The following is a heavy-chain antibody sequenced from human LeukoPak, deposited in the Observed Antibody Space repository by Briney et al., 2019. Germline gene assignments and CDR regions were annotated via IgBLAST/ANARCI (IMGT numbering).Heavy chain of an antibody. J-gene: IGHJ3*02. CDR1: GGSISSYY. V-gene: IGHV4-4*07. CDR3: ARHGGIIAAAGTRAFDI. Sequence: SETLSLTCTVSGGSISSYYWSWIRQPAGKGLEWIGRIYTSGSTYYNPSLKSRVTISVDTSKNQFSLKLTSVTAADTAVYHCARHGGIIAAAGTRAFDIWGQGTMVTVSS. CDR2: IYTSGST. D-gene: IGHD6-13*01.